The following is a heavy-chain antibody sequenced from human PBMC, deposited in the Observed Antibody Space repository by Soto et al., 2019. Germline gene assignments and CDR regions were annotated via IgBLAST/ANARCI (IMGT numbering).Heavy chain of an antibody. V-gene: IGHV1-46*01. J-gene: IGHJ4*02. CDR2: INPSGGST. CDR1: GYTFTSYY. D-gene: IGHD5-12*01. CDR3: ARGEMATIDELTNNFDY. Sequence: GASVKVSCKASGYTFTSYYMHWVRQAPGQGLEWMGIINPSGGSTSYAQKFQGRVTMTRDTSTSTVYMELSSLRSEDTAVYYCARGEMATIDELTNNFDYWGQGTLVTVSS.